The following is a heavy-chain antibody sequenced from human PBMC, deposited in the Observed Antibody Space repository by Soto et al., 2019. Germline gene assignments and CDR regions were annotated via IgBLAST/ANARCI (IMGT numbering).Heavy chain of an antibody. CDR1: GGSFSGYY. D-gene: IGHD3-10*01. CDR3: ARGHYYGSGSYYSRYYYYGMDV. J-gene: IGHJ6*02. Sequence: SETLSLTCAVYGGSFSGYYWSWIRQPPGKGLEWIGEINHSGSTNYNPSLKSRVTISVDTSKNQFSLKLSSVTAADTAVYYCARGHYYGSGSYYSRYYYYGMDVWGQGTTVTVSS. V-gene: IGHV4-34*01. CDR2: INHSGST.